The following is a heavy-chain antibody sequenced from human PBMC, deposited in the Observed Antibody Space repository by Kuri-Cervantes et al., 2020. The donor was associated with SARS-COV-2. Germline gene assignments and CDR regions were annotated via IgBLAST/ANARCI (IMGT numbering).Heavy chain of an antibody. Sequence: GGSLRLSCAASGFTFSSYWMSWVRQAPGKGLEWVANIKQDGSEKYYVDSVKGRFTISRDNAKNSLCLQMNSLRAEDTAVYYCAKDAEQWLVPERNWFDPWGQGTLVTVSS. V-gene: IGHV3-7*01. J-gene: IGHJ5*02. CDR3: AKDAEQWLVPERNWFDP. CDR1: GFTFSSYW. D-gene: IGHD6-19*01. CDR2: IKQDGSEK.